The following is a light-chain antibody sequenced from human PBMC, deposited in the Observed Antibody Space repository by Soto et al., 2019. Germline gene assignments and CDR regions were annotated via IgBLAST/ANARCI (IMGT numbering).Light chain of an antibody. CDR2: DAF. CDR3: QYSRHLPL. CDR1: QDIGYF. J-gene: IGKJ3*01. Sequence: DIQMTQSPSSLSASVGDRVTITCQASQDIGYFFNWYQHKPGKAPKLLIYDAFNFEIGVPSRFSGGGSGTHFIFTISGLQREFIAKYYCQYSRHLPLFGPGTKVDMK. V-gene: IGKV1-33*01.